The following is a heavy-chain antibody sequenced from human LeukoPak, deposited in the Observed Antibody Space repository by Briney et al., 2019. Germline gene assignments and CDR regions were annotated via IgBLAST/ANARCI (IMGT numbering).Heavy chain of an antibody. Sequence: SVKVSCRASGGTFSSYAISWVRQAPGQGLEWMGRIIPILGIANYAQKFQGRVTITADKSTSTAYMELSSLRSEDTAVYYCAIGGSVVIVDYWGQGTLVTVSS. J-gene: IGHJ4*02. V-gene: IGHV1-69*04. CDR2: IIPILGIA. CDR3: AIGGSVVIVDY. D-gene: IGHD3-22*01. CDR1: GGTFSSYA.